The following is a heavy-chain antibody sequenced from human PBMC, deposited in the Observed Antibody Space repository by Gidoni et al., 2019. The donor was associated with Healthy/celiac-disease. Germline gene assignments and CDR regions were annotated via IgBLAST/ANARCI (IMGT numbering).Heavy chain of an antibody. CDR3: AKNSGVVRGVINYFDY. Sequence: EVQQLASGGGLGQPGGSLRLSCAATGCNLSRDAMSWVRQRPGKGLEGVSAISGSGGSTYYADSVKGRFTISRYNSKHTLYLQMNSLRAEDTAVYYCAKNSGVVRGVINYFDYWGQGTLVTVSS. D-gene: IGHD3-10*01. CDR1: GCNLSRDA. V-gene: IGHV3-23*01. CDR2: ISGSGGST. J-gene: IGHJ4*02.